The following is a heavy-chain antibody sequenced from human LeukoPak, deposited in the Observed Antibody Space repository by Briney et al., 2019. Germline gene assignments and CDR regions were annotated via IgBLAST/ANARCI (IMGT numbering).Heavy chain of an antibody. CDR3: ARDRGIAAGYDY. CDR1: GGSISSSSYY. D-gene: IGHD6-25*01. Sequence: SETLSLTCTVSGGSISSSSYYWGWIRQPPGKGLEWNGNIYYSGSTYYNPSLQSRVTISVDTSKNQFSLKLSSVTAADTAVYYCARDRGIAAGYDYWGQGTLVTVSS. J-gene: IGHJ4*02. CDR2: IYYSGST. V-gene: IGHV4-39*07.